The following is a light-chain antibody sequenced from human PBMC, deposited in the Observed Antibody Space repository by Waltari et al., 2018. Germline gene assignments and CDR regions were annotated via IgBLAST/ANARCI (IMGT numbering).Light chain of an antibody. J-gene: IGKJ1*01. CDR2: GAS. V-gene: IGKV3-20*01. CDR3: HQYATSPLT. Sequence: EIVMTQCPGTLTLSPGERATLSCRASQRVGSNYLAWYQRKPGQAPRLLVYGASNRATGIPDRFSGSGSGTDFTLTISRLEPQDFAVYYCHQYATSPLTFGQGTKVEI. CDR1: QRVGSNY.